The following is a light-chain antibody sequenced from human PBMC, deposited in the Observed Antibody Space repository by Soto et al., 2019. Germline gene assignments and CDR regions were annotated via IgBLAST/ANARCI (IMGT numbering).Light chain of an antibody. CDR3: SSYTSSSLVV. CDR1: RSNVGDYNH. CDR2: DVS. Sequence: QSALTQPASVSGSPGQSLTLSCTGTRSNVGDYNHVSWYQQHPGKAPRLMIYDVSNRPSGVSNRFSGSKSGNTASLTISGLQAEDEADYYCSSYTSSSLVVFGGGTKLTVL. J-gene: IGLJ2*01. V-gene: IGLV2-14*01.